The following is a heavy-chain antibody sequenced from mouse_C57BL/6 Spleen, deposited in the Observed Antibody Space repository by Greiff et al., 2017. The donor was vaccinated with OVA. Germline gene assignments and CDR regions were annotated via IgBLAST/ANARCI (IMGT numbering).Heavy chain of an antibody. Sequence: EVKLVESGGGLVKPGGSLKLSCAASGFTFSDYGMHWVRQAPEKGLEWVAYISSGSSTIYYADTVKGRFTISRDNAKNTLFLQMTSRRSEDTAMYYCARQGDDYGSSYWGQGTTLTVSS. CDR3: ARQGDDYGSSY. V-gene: IGHV5-17*01. D-gene: IGHD1-1*01. J-gene: IGHJ2*01. CDR2: ISSGSSTI. CDR1: GFTFSDYG.